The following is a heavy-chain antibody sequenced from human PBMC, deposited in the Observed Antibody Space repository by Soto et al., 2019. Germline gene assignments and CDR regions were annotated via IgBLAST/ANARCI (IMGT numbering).Heavy chain of an antibody. J-gene: IGHJ6*01. CDR3: SCSPGRGGYKTTFYYGRDV. Sequence: QVQLVQSGAEVKKPGSSVKVSCKASGGTFSSYAISWVRQAPGQGLEWMGGIIPIFGTANYAQKFQGRVTNTADESPSTAYMALSSLRAEDTAVYYCSCSPGRGGYKTTFYYGRDVWGQGTTVTVAS. V-gene: IGHV1-69*01. D-gene: IGHD5-12*01. CDR1: GGTFSSYA. CDR2: IIPIFGTA.